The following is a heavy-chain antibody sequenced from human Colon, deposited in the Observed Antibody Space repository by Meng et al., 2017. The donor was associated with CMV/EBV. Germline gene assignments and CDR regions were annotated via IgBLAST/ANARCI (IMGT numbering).Heavy chain of an antibody. CDR2: ISTASDDI. V-gene: IGHV3-21*01. Sequence: GGSLRLSCAASGFTFSNYKMNWVRQAPGKGLEWVSSISTASDDIFYADSVKGRVTTSRDNAKNSLYLQMTNLRADDTAVYYCARDVGGLCHSTACHARNDYWGRGTLVTVSS. J-gene: IGHJ4*02. CDR3: ARDVGGLCHSTACHARNDY. D-gene: IGHD2/OR15-2a*01. CDR1: GFTFSNYK.